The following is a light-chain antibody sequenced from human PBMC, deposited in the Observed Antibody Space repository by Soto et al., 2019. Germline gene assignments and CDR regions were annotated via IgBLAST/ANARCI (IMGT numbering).Light chain of an antibody. Sequence: EIVMTQNPATLSVSPGERATLSCRASQSVSSDLAWYHQKPGQAPRLLIYGASTRATGIPARFSGSGSGTEFTLTINSLQSEDFAVYYCQQYNNWPRTFGQGTKVDIK. CDR3: QQYNNWPRT. V-gene: IGKV3-15*01. CDR2: GAS. J-gene: IGKJ1*01. CDR1: QSVSSD.